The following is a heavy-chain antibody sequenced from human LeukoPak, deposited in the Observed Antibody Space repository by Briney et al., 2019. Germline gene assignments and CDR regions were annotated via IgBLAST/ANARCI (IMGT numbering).Heavy chain of an antibody. CDR1: GYTFTTYY. D-gene: IGHD6-19*01. V-gene: IGHV1-46*01. CDR3: ARGGLGPRENFDY. CDR2: INPSGGST. J-gene: IGHJ4*02. Sequence: ASVKVSCKASGYTFTTYYIHWGRQAPGQGPEWMGMINPSGGSTTYAQKFQGRVTMTRDTSTSTVYMELSSLRSEDTAVYYCARGGLGPRENFDYWGQGTLVTVSS.